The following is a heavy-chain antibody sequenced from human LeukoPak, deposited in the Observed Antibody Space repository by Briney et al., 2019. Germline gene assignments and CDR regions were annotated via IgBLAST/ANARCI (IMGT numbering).Heavy chain of an antibody. CDR1: GFTFSSYG. D-gene: IGHD3-22*01. CDR3: AKADGYYYDSSSFDY. V-gene: IGHV3-30*18. J-gene: IGHJ4*02. Sequence: PGGSLRLSCAASGFTFSSYGMHWVRQAPGKGLEWVAVISYDGSNKYYADSVKGRFTISRDNSKNTLYLQMNSLRAEDTAVYYCAKADGYYYDSSSFDYWGQGTLVTVSS. CDR2: ISYDGSNK.